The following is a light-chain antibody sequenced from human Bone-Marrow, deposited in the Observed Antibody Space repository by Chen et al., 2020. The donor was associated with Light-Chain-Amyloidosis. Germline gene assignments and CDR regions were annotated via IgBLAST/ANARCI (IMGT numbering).Light chain of an antibody. Sequence: QMTQSPSSLSASVGDRVTITCRASQSISSYLNWYQQKPGKAPKLLIYAASSLQSGVPSRFSGSGSGTDFTLTISSLQPEDFATYYCQQSYSTPRTFGQGTKVEIK. V-gene: IGKV1-39*01. CDR3: QQSYSTPRT. J-gene: IGKJ1*01. CDR2: AAS. CDR1: QSISSY.